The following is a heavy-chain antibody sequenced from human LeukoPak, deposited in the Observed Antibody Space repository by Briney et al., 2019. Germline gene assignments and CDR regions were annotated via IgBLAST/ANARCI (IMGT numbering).Heavy chain of an antibody. CDR3: AKTRDTAMSHYYYYYMDV. J-gene: IGHJ6*03. CDR1: GFTFSSYS. CDR2: ISSRSSYI. V-gene: IGHV3-21*01. D-gene: IGHD5-18*01. Sequence: GGPLRLSCAASGFTFSSYSMNWVRQAPGKGLEWVSSISSRSSYIYYAHSVKGRFTISRDNSKNTLYLQMNSLRAEDTAVYYCAKTRDTAMSHYYYYYMDVWGKGTTVTISS.